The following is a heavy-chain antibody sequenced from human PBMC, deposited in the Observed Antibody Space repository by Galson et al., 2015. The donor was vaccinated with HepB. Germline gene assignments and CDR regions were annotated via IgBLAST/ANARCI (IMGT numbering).Heavy chain of an antibody. Sequence: SLRLSCAASGFSFGSYGMHWVRQAPGKGLEWVADIWYDGDNQKYADSVKGRFTISRDNAKSSLYLQMNRLRAEDTAVYYCARDPGIAAAGTNVDYWGQGILVTVSS. CDR3: ARDPGIAAAGTNVDY. D-gene: IGHD6-13*01. CDR2: IWYDGDNQ. J-gene: IGHJ4*02. V-gene: IGHV3-33*01. CDR1: GFSFGSYG.